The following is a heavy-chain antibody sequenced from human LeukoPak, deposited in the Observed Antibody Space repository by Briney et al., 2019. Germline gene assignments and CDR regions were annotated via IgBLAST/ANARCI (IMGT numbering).Heavy chain of an antibody. Sequence: PGGSLRLSCAASGFTFSSYAMHWVRQAPGKGLEWVAFTSVDESKKDYADSVKGRFTISRDNSKNTLYLQMNSLRADDTAVYYFATYAEYSGSWPLDYCGEGTLVTVSS. CDR3: ATYAEYSGSWPLDY. J-gene: IGHJ4*02. CDR2: TSVDESKK. CDR1: GFTFSSYA. V-gene: IGHV3-30*03. D-gene: IGHD1-26*01.